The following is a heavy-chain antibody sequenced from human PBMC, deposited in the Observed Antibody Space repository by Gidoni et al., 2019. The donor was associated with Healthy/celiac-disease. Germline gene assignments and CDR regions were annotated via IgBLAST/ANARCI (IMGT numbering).Heavy chain of an antibody. V-gene: IGHV3-21*01. D-gene: IGHD5-12*01. CDR2: ISSSSSYI. J-gene: IGHJ3*02. Sequence: EVQLVESGGGLVKPGGFLRLSCAASGVTFSSYSMNWVRQAPGKGLEWVSSISSSSSYIYYADAVKGRFTISRDNAKNSLYLQMNSLRAEDTAVYYCARGVATGHAFDIWGQGTMVTVSS. CDR1: GVTFSSYS. CDR3: ARGVATGHAFDI.